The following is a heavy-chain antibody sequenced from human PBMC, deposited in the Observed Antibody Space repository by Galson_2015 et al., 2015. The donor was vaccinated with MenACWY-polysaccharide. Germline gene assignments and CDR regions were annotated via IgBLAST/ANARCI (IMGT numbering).Heavy chain of an antibody. CDR1: GYRFPNYW. Sequence: QSGAEVKKPGDSLQISCSGSGYRFPNYWIAWVRQMPGKGLEYMGIIYAGDSDTRYSPSFQGQVTISVDKSISTAYLQWSGLRASDAAVYYCARRDSSTWFGWYFDLWGRGTLVTVSS. V-gene: IGHV5-51*01. J-gene: IGHJ2*01. CDR3: ARRDSSTWFGWYFDL. D-gene: IGHD6-13*01. CDR2: IYAGDSDT.